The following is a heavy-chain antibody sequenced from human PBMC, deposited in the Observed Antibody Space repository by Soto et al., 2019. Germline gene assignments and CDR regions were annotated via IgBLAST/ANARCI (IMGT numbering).Heavy chain of an antibody. CDR1: GGTFSSYT. CDR3: ARRSGPSDY. J-gene: IGHJ4*02. V-gene: IGHV1-69*02. Sequence: QVQLVQSGAEVKKPGSSVKVSCKASGGTFSSYTISWVRQAPGQGLEWMGRIIPILGIENYAQKFQGRVTMSADKPTRPAHMELSSLRSEDTAVYYCARRSGPSDYWGQGTLVTVSS. D-gene: IGHD3-3*01. CDR2: IIPILGIE.